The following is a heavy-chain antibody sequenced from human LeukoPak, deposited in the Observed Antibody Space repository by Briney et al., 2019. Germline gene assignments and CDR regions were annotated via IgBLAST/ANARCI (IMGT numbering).Heavy chain of an antibody. V-gene: IGHV4-34*01. Sequence: PSETLSLTCAVYGRSFSGYYWGWVRQPPGKGLEWIGEINKSGDTDYNPSLKDRVTISLDASKNQFSLKLSSVTAADTAVYYCARGYGSGSYYKYWGQGTLVTVSS. D-gene: IGHD3-10*01. J-gene: IGHJ4*02. CDR2: INKSGDT. CDR3: ARGYGSGSYYKY. CDR1: GRSFSGYY.